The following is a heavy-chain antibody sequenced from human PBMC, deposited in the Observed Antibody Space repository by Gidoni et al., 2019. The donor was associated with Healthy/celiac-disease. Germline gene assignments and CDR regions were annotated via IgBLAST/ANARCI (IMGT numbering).Heavy chain of an antibody. CDR1: GYSFSSGYY. J-gene: IGHJ5*02. V-gene: IGHV4-38-2*01. Sequence: QVQLREPGPGLVKPSETRSLTGAVPGYSFSSGYYWGWIRQPPGKGLEWIGSIYHGGSTYYNPSLKSRVTISVDTSKNQFSLKLSSVTAADTAVYYCARLAAAGTRWFDPWGQGTLVTVSS. CDR3: ARLAAAGTRWFDP. CDR2: IYHGGST. D-gene: IGHD6-13*01.